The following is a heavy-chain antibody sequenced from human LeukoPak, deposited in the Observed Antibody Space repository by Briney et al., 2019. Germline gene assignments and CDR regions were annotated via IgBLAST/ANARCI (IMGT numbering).Heavy chain of an antibody. J-gene: IGHJ4*02. CDR1: GFPFTSHW. CDR2: INSDGSEK. Sequence: GGSLRLSCAASGFPFTSHWLSWFRQSPGRGLEWVAHINSDGSEKNYVDSVKGRFTISRVNARNSQFLQMNSLRAEDTAVYYCASGGGWVFFNWGQGTLVTVSS. CDR3: ASGGGWVFFN. D-gene: IGHD6-19*01. V-gene: IGHV3-7*01.